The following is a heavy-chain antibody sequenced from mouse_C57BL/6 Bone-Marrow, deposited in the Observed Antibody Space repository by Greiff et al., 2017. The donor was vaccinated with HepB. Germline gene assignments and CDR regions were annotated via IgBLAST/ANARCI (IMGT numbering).Heavy chain of an antibody. CDR2: IYPRSGNT. Sequence: QVQLQQSGAELARPGASVKLSCKASGYTFTSYGISWVKQRTGQGLEWIGEIYPRSGNTYYNEKFKGKATLTADKSSSTEYMELRSLTSEDSAVYFCARWGPYYYGSSCDYFDYWGQGTTLTGSS. CDR3: ARWGPYYYGSSCDYFDY. J-gene: IGHJ2*01. CDR1: GYTFTSYG. V-gene: IGHV1-81*01. D-gene: IGHD1-1*01.